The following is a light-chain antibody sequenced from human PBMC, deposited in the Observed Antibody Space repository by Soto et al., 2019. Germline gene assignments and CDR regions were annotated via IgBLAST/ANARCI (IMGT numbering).Light chain of an antibody. J-gene: IGKJ2*01. CDR2: WAS. CDR1: QSVLYSSNNKNY. CDR3: QQYHSTPYT. Sequence: DIVMTQSPDSLAVSLGERATINCKSSQSVLYSSNNKNYLAWYQQIPGQPPKLLIYWASTRKSEVPDRFSGSGSGTDFTLTISSLQAEDVAVYYCQQYHSTPYTFGQGTKLEIK. V-gene: IGKV4-1*01.